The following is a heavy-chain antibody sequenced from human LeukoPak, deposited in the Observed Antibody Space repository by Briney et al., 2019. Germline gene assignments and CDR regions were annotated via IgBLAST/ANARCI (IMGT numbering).Heavy chain of an antibody. CDR1: GFTFHNYA. D-gene: IGHD5-12*01. CDR3: ARDRTRGYSGYDEETDY. V-gene: IGHV3-23*01. CDR2: VSGTGTST. Sequence: GGSLRLSCKASGFTFHNYAMTWVRQAPGKGLDWVSTVSGTGTSTFYADSVKGRFTISRDNSKNTLYLQMNSLRAEDTAVYYCARDRTRGYSGYDEETDYWGQGTLVTVSS. J-gene: IGHJ4*02.